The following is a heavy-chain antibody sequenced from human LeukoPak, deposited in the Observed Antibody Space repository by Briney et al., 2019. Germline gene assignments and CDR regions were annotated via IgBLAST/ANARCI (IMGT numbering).Heavy chain of an antibody. CDR3: ARGQGATVPQVGKNWFDP. CDR1: GGSFTGYS. Sequence: SETLSLTCAVYGGSFTGYSWSWIRQTPAKGVEWIGEVNESGDTNISPSLRSRVILSVDTSKNQFSLKLISVTVADTAIYYCARGQGATVPQVGKNWFDPWGQGTRVTVSS. CDR2: VNESGDT. J-gene: IGHJ5*02. V-gene: IGHV4-34*01. D-gene: IGHD1-26*01.